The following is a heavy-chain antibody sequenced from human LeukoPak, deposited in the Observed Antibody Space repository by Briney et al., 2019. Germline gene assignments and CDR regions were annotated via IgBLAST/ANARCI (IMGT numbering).Heavy chain of an antibody. V-gene: IGHV3-23*01. J-gene: IGHJ4*02. Sequence: PGGSLRLSCAAAGFTFSSYAMSWVRQAPGKGLEWVSAISGSGGSAYYADSVKGRFTISRDNSKNTLYLQMNSLRAEDTAMYYCARVRASSSWYGDYWGQGTLVTVSS. D-gene: IGHD6-13*01. CDR2: ISGSGGSA. CDR3: ARVRASSSWYGDY. CDR1: GFTFSSYA.